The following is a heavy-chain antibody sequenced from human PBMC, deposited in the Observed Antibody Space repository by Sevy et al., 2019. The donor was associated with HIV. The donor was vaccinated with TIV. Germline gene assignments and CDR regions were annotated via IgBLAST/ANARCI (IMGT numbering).Heavy chain of an antibody. CDR2: IYDVSST. Sequence: GGSLRLSCAAYGFTVSSNYMSWVRQAPGKGLEWVSLIYDVSSTYFADSVEGRFTISTDNSKNTLYLQMNSLRAEDTAVYYCATQSGYSTSPGAFDIWGQGTMVTVSS. J-gene: IGHJ3*02. CDR1: GFTVSSNY. CDR3: ATQSGYSTSPGAFDI. V-gene: IGHV3-53*01. D-gene: IGHD6-6*01.